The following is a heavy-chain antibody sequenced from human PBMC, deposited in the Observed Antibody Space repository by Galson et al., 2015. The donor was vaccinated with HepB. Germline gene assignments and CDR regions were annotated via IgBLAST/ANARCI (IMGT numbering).Heavy chain of an antibody. CDR2: ISGSGGST. CDR1: GFTFSSYA. J-gene: IGHJ5*02. Sequence: SLRLSCAASGFTFSSYAMSWVRQAPGKGLEWVSAISGSGGSTYYADSVKGRFTISRDNSKNTLYLQMNSLRAEDTAVYYCARGIVVVVAATHYNWFDPWGQGTLVTVSS. V-gene: IGHV3-23*01. CDR3: ARGIVVVVAATHYNWFDP. D-gene: IGHD2-15*01.